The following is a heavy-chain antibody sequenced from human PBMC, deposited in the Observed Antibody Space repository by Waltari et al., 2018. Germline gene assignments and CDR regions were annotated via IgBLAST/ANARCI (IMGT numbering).Heavy chain of an antibody. Sequence: QVQLVQSGAEVKKPGASVKVSCKASGYTFPSYGISWMRQAPGQGLEWMGWISAYNGNTNYAQKLQGRVTMTTDTSTSTAYMELRSLRSDDTAVYYCAREDQGQYSGSYCDYWGQGTLVTVSS. CDR2: ISAYNGNT. D-gene: IGHD1-26*01. J-gene: IGHJ4*02. CDR3: AREDQGQYSGSYCDY. CDR1: GYTFPSYG. V-gene: IGHV1-18*01.